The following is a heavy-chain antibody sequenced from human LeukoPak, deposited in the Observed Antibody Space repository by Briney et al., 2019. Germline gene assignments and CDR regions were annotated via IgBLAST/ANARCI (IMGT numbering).Heavy chain of an antibody. CDR3: ARSPDILTGEKFDY. J-gene: IGHJ4*02. V-gene: IGHV1-2*02. D-gene: IGHD3-9*01. Sequence: ASVKVSCKASGYTFTSYGISWVRQAPGQGLEWMGWMNPKSGGTNYAQKFEARVTMNRDTSISTAYMELSRLRFDDTAVYYCARSPDILTGEKFDYWGQGTLVTVSS. CDR1: GYTFTSYG. CDR2: MNPKSGGT.